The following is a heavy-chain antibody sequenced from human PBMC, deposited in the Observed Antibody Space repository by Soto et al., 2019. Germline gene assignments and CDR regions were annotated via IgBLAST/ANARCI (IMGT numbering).Heavy chain of an antibody. V-gene: IGHV3-23*01. D-gene: IGHD6-19*01. CDR3: AKDYSSSY. CDR1: GFTFSSYA. CDR2: ISRSGDST. J-gene: IGHJ4*02. Sequence: GGSLRLSCAASGFTFSSYAMSWVRQAPGKGLEWVSGISRSGDSTYYADSVKGRFTISRDNSKNTLYLQMNSLRAEDTSVYYCAKDYSSSYWGQGTLVTVSS.